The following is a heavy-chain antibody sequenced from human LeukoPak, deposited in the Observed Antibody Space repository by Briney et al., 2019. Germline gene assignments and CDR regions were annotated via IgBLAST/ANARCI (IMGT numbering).Heavy chain of an antibody. J-gene: IGHJ4*02. Sequence: ASVKVSCKASGYTFSTYGITWVRQAPGQGLEWMGWISGHQGNTKYAQNFQGRVTMTTDTSTSTAYMDSRSLRSDDTAIYFCARSDLATITAGPFEYWGQGTLVAVSS. V-gene: IGHV1-18*01. D-gene: IGHD5-24*01. CDR1: GYTFSTYG. CDR2: ISGHQGNT. CDR3: ARSDLATITAGPFEY.